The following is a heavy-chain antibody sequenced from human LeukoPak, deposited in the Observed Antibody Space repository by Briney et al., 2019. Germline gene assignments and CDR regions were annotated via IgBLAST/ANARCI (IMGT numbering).Heavy chain of an antibody. J-gene: IGHJ3*02. D-gene: IGHD6-25*01. CDR2: IHPQSGGT. V-gene: IGHV1-2*02. Sequence: ASVTVSCKASGYTYRDYYIHWVRHAPGQGLEWVGWIHPQSGGTRYAPRFQGRVTMSSDTSINTAYMELRRLTSDDTAVFYCARVYRLYERTYPAGYDIWGQGTGVTVSS. CDR1: GYTYRDYY. CDR3: ARVYRLYERTYPAGYDI.